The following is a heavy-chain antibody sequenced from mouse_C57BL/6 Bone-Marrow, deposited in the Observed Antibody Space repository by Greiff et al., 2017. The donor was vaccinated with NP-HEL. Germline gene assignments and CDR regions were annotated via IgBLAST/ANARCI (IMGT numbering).Heavy chain of an antibody. CDR3: ARSGYYGSSLYYYAMDY. J-gene: IGHJ4*01. CDR2: IYPGSGNT. Sequence: LQESGPELVKPGASVKISCKASGYSFTSYYIHWVKQRPGQGLEWIGWIYPGSGNTKYNEKFKGKATLTADTSSSTAYMQLSSLTSEDSAVYYCARSGYYGSSLYYYAMDYWGQGTSVTVSS. V-gene: IGHV1-66*01. D-gene: IGHD1-1*01. CDR1: GYSFTSYY.